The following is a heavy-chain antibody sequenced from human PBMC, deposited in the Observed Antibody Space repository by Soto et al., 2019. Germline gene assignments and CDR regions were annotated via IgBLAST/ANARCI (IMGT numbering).Heavy chain of an antibody. J-gene: IGHJ4*02. CDR2: IYWNDDK. V-gene: IGHV2-5*01. CDR1: GFSLRSNGVG. CDR3: AHRRARNDIAAFGL. Sequence: QITLKESGPTLVKPTQTLTLTCTVSGFSLRSNGVGVGWIRQPPGKALEWLGIIYWNDDKRYSPSLQSRLTISKDTSRNQVVLTMTNIDPVDTATYYCAHRRARNDIAAFGLWGQGTRVTVSS. D-gene: IGHD3-3*01.